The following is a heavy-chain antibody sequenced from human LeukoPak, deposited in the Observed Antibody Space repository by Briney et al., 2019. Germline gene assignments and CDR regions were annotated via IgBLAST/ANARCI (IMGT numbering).Heavy chain of an antibody. D-gene: IGHD5-12*01. V-gene: IGHV4-61*02. J-gene: IGHJ4*02. CDR3: ARGARKWLRHIDY. Sequence: NPSETLSLTCTVSGGSISSGSYYWSWIRQPAGKRLEWIGRIYTSGSTDYNPSLKSRVTISAGTSKKQFSLKLSSVTAADTAVYYCARGARKWLRHIDYWGQGTLVTVSS. CDR2: IYTSGST. CDR1: GGSISSGSYY.